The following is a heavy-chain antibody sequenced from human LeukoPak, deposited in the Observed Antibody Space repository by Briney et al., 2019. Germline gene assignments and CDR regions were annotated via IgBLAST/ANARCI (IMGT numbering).Heavy chain of an antibody. V-gene: IGHV5-51*01. CDR2: IDPEDSDA. CDR3: ARQGHSGDYGFWFDS. J-gene: IGHJ5*01. D-gene: IGHD4-17*01. Sequence: GESLKISCKGSGYRFTSHWIGWVRQMPGKGLEWMGIIDPEDSDARYSPSFQGQVTISVDTSTSTAYLQWSTLKASDTAMYYCARQGHSGDYGFWFDSWRQGTLVTVSS. CDR1: GYRFTSHW.